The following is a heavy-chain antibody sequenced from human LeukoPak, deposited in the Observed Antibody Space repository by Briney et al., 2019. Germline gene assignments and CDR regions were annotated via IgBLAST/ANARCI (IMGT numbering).Heavy chain of an antibody. Sequence: PGGSLRLSCAASGFTFSSYAMSWVRQAPGKGLEWVSAISGSGGSTYYADSVKGRFTISRDNSKNTLYLQMNSLRAEDTAVYYCAKALGYSGYGSPFDYWGQGTLVTVSS. D-gene: IGHD5-12*01. V-gene: IGHV3-23*01. J-gene: IGHJ4*02. CDR2: ISGSGGST. CDR1: GFTFSSYA. CDR3: AKALGYSGYGSPFDY.